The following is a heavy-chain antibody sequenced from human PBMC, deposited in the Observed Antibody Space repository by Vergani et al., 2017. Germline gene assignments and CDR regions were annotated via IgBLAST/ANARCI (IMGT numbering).Heavy chain of an antibody. CDR1: GGTFSSYA. Sequence: QVQLVQSGAEVKKPGSSVKVSCKASGGTFSSYAISWVRQAPGQGLEWMGRIFPILGIANYAQKFQGRVTITADKSTSTAYMELSSLRSEDTSVYYCARYFYNGDSDAFDIWGQGTMVTVSS. J-gene: IGHJ3*02. CDR3: ARYFYNGDSDAFDI. CDR2: IFPILGIA. V-gene: IGHV1-69*04. D-gene: IGHD4-17*01.